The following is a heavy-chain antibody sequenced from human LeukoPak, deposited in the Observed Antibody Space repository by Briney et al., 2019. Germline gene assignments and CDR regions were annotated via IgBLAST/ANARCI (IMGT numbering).Heavy chain of an antibody. CDR3: ARDSWGTERHANDY. CDR1: GYTFTGYY. J-gene: IGHJ4*02. CDR2: INPNSGGT. D-gene: IGHD1-1*01. Sequence: GASVKVSCKASGYTFTGYYMHWVRQAPGQGLEWMGWINPNSGGTNYAQKFQGRVTMTRDTSISTAYMELSRLRSDDTAVYYCARDSWGTERHANDYWGQGTLVTVSS. V-gene: IGHV1-2*02.